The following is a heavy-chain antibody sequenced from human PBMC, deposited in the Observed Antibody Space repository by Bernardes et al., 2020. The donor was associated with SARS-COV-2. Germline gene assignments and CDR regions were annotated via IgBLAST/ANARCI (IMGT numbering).Heavy chain of an antibody. CDR1: GGSISSYY. Sequence: SETLSLTCTVSGGSISSYYWSWIRQPPGKGLEWIGYIYYSGSTNYNPSLKSRVTISVDTSKNQFSLKLSSETAADTAVYYCARQRGVATIGGYYYYGMDVWGQGTTVTV. D-gene: IGHD5-12*01. V-gene: IGHV4-59*08. CDR2: IYYSGST. J-gene: IGHJ6*02. CDR3: ARQRGVATIGGYYYYGMDV.